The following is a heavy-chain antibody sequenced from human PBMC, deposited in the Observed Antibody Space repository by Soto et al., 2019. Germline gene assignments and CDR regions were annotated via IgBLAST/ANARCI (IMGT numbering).Heavy chain of an antibody. D-gene: IGHD3-22*01. CDR2: MNPNSGNT. V-gene: IGHV1-8*01. Sequence: QVQLVQSGAEVKKPGASVKVSCKASGYTFTSYDINWVRQATGQGLEWMGWMNPNSGNTCYAQKFQGRVTMTRNTSISTDYMELSNLRSEDTAVYYCARYAYYYDSSGPDYWGQGTLVTVSS. CDR3: ARYAYYYDSSGPDY. J-gene: IGHJ4*02. CDR1: GYTFTSYD.